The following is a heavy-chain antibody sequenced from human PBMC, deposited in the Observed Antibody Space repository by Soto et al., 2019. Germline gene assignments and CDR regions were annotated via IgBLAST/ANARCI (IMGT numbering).Heavy chain of an antibody. D-gene: IGHD6-13*01. CDR1: GFTFDDYA. Sequence: EVQLVESGGGLVQPGRSLRLSCAASGFTFDDYAMHWVRQAPGKGLEWVSGISWNSGSIGYADSVKGRFTISRDNAKNSLYLQMNSLRAEDTALYYCTSLSQEPLAAAGRNWGQGTLVTVSS. V-gene: IGHV3-9*01. CDR3: TSLSQEPLAAAGRN. J-gene: IGHJ4*02. CDR2: ISWNSGSI.